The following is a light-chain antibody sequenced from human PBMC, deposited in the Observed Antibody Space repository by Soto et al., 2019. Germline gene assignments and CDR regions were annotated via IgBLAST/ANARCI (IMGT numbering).Light chain of an antibody. Sequence: DIRITQSPYKLARAVGDGGANTFRASQSISSYLNWYQQKPGKAPKLLIYDVSILQRGVRSRFSGSGSGTHFILTISTLQPADFVTYYCQQFTSLFGQGTRLDIK. V-gene: IGKV1-39*01. CDR3: QQFTSL. J-gene: IGKJ5*01. CDR1: QSISSY. CDR2: DVS.